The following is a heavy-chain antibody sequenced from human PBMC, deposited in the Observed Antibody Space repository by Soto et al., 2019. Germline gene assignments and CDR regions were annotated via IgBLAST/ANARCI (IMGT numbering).Heavy chain of an antibody. Sequence: SATLSLTCTVSGGSISSYYWSWIRQPPGKGLEWIGYIYYSGSTNYNPSLKSRVTISVDTSKNQFSLKLSSVTAAGTAVYYCARGEAGATRHFDYWGQGTLVTVSS. CDR1: GGSISSYY. J-gene: IGHJ4*02. V-gene: IGHV4-59*01. D-gene: IGHD1-26*01. CDR3: ARGEAGATRHFDY. CDR2: IYYSGST.